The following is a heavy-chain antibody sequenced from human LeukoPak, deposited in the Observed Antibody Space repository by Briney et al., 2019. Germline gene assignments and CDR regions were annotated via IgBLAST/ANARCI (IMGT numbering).Heavy chain of an antibody. CDR3: ARRPSRSRPIDY. D-gene: IGHD2-2*01. CDR2: ISGSSKYI. J-gene: IGHJ4*02. V-gene: IGHV3-11*06. CDR1: GFTFSDYY. Sequence: PGGSLRLSCAASGFTFSDYYMSWIRQAPGKGLEWVSYISGSSKYINYADSVKGRFTISRDNAKNSLYLQMNSLRAEDTAVYYCARRPSRSRPIDYWGQGTLVTVSS.